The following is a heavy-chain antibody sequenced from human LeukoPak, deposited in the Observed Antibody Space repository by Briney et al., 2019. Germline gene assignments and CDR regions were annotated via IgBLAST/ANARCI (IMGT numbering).Heavy chain of an antibody. CDR1: GASLSSYY. V-gene: IGHV4-59*01. Sequence: SETLSLTCTVSGASLSSYYWSWIRQPPGKGLEWIGYIYYSGSTNCNPSLKSRVSLSVDTSKSQFSLKLSSVTAADTAVYYCARHYSSDPFDYWGQGTLVTVSS. CDR3: ARHYSSDPFDY. J-gene: IGHJ4*02. CDR2: IYYSGST. D-gene: IGHD6-19*01.